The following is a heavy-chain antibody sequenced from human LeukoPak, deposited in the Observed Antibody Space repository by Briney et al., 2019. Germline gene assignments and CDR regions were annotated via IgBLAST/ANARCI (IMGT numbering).Heavy chain of an antibody. V-gene: IGHV3-11*04. CDR2: ISSSGSTI. CDR1: GGSFSGYY. J-gene: IGHJ4*02. Sequence: LSLTCAVYGGSFSGYYWSWIRQPPGKGLEWVSYISSSGSTIYYADSVKGRFTISRDNAKNSLYLQMNSLRAEDTAVYYCASLSLGDYWGQGTLVTVSS. CDR3: ASLSLGDY. D-gene: IGHD3-16*02.